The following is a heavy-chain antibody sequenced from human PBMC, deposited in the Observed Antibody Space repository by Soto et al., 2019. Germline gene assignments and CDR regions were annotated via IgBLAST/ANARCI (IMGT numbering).Heavy chain of an antibody. D-gene: IGHD3-10*01. CDR3: ARDQPNYYGSGGDYFDP. Sequence: GASVKVSCKASGYTFTSYGISWVRQAPGQGLEWMGWISAYNGNTNYAQKLQGRVTMTTDTSTSTAYMELRSLRSDDTAVYYCARDQPNYYGSGGDYFDPWGQGTLVTVSS. CDR1: GYTFTSYG. V-gene: IGHV1-18*01. J-gene: IGHJ4*02. CDR2: ISAYNGNT.